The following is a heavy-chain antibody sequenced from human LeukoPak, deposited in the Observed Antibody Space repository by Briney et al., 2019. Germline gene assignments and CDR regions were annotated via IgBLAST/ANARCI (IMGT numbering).Heavy chain of an antibody. V-gene: IGHV4-59*08. D-gene: IGHD3-10*01. CDR2: IYYSGST. CDR3: ARQKKEITMVRGVPTWFDP. CDR1: GGSISSYY. J-gene: IGHJ5*02. Sequence: SETLSLTCTVSGGSISSYYWSWIRQPPGKGLEWIGYIYYSGSTNYNPSLKSRVTISVDMSKNQFSLKMSSVTAADTAVYYCARQKKEITMVRGVPTWFDPWGQGTLVTVSS.